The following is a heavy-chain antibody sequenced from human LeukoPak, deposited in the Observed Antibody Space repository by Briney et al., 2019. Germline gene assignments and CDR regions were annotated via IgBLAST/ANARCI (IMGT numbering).Heavy chain of an antibody. J-gene: IGHJ4*02. CDR3: ARDRMGDCAATSCYLAY. D-gene: IGHD2-2*01. V-gene: IGHV1-2*02. CDR2: INPNSGDT. CDR1: GYTFTAYF. Sequence: ASVKVSCKASGYTFTAYFLHWVRQAPGQGLEWMGWINPNSGDTNYAQKFQGRVTMTRDTSITTAYMELSRLTSDDTAMYHCARDRMGDCAATSCYLAYWGQGTLVTVSS.